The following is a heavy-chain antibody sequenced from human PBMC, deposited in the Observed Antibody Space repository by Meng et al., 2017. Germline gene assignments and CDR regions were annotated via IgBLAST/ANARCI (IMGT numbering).Heavy chain of an antibody. CDR2: IYWHDDK. CDR1: GFSLSTSGVG. CDR3: AHEVDINLDY. Sequence: QMPLTESGLTLVKHTHLLMLTCTFSGFSLSTSGVGVGWSRQPPGKALEWLALIYWHDDKRYSPSLKSRLTITKDTSKNQVVLTMTNTDPVDTATYYCAHEVDINLDYWGQGTLVTVSS. J-gene: IGHJ4*02. V-gene: IGHV2-5*01. D-gene: IGHD5-12*01.